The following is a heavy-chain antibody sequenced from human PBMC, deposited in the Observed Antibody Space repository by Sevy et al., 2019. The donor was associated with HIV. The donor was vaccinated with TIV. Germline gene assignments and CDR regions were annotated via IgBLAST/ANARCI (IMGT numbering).Heavy chain of an antibody. J-gene: IGHJ4*02. CDR3: ARDGSRSQYFDY. CDR2: ISTSGNYI. CDR1: VFTFSTYS. V-gene: IGHV3-21*01. Sequence: GGSLRLSCAASVFTFSTYSRNWVRQAPGKGLEWVSSISTSGNYIYNADSVKGRFTISRDNAKNSLYLQMNSLRVEDTAVYYCARDGSRSQYFDYWGQGTLVTVSS.